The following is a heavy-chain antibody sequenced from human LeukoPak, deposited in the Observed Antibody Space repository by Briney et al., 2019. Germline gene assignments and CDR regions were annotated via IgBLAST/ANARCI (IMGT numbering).Heavy chain of an antibody. CDR1: GGSISSSSYY. J-gene: IGHJ4*02. D-gene: IGHD4-17*01. V-gene: IGHV4-39*01. CDR2: IYYSGST. Sequence: PSETLSLTCTVSGGSISSSSYYWGWIRQPPGKGLEWIGSIYYSGSTYYNPSLKSRVTISVDTSKNQFSLKLSSVTAADTAVYYCARRRSYGRAPFDYWGQGTLVTVSS. CDR3: ARRRSYGRAPFDY.